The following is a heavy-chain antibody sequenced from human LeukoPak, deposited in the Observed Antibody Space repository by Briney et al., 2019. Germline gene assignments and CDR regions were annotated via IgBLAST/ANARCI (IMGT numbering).Heavy chain of an antibody. J-gene: IGHJ3*02. Sequence: PGGSLRLSCAASGFTFSSYWMHWVRQAPGKGLEWVSVIYSGGSTYYADSVKGRFTISRDNSKNTLYLQMNSLRAEDTAVYYCARDFQPYYDSSGYGAFDIWGQGTMVTVSS. D-gene: IGHD3-22*01. V-gene: IGHV3-53*01. CDR3: ARDFQPYYDSSGYGAFDI. CDR1: GFTFSSYW. CDR2: IYSGGST.